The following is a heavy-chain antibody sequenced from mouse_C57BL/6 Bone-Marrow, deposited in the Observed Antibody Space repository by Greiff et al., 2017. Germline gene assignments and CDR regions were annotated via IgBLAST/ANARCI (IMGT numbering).Heavy chain of an antibody. CDR1: GYTFTDYE. V-gene: IGHV1-15*01. CDR3: TRHYESYVSYAMDY. CDR2: IDPETGGT. D-gene: IGHD2-4*01. J-gene: IGHJ4*01. Sequence: VKLMESGAELVRPGASVTLSCKASGYTFTDYEMHWVKQTPVHGLEWIGAIDPETGGTAYNQKFKGKAILTADKSSSTAYMELRSLTSEDSAVYYCTRHYESYVSYAMDYWCQGTSVTVSS.